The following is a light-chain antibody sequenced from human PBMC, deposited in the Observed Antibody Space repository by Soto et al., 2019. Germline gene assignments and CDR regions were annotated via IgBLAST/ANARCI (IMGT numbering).Light chain of an antibody. CDR2: GAS. V-gene: IGKV3-15*01. CDR1: QSVSSN. Sequence: EIVMTQSPATLSVSPGERATLSCRASQSVSSNLAWYQHKPGQAPRLLIYGASTRATGIPARFSGSGSGTEFTLTISSLQSEDFAVYYCQQYNNWPGTFGQGNKVEIK. CDR3: QQYNNWPGT. J-gene: IGKJ1*01.